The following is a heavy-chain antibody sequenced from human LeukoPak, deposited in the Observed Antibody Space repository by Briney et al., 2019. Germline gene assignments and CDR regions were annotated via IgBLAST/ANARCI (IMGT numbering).Heavy chain of an antibody. Sequence: SETLSLTCAVYGGSFSGYYWSWIRQPPGKGLEWIGEINHSGSTNYNPSLKSRVTISVDTSKNQFSLKLSSVTAVDTAVYYCARGGRDGYNWGQGTLVTVSS. CDR2: INHSGST. CDR3: ARGGRDGYN. D-gene: IGHD5-24*01. V-gene: IGHV4-34*01. CDR1: GGSFSGYY. J-gene: IGHJ4*02.